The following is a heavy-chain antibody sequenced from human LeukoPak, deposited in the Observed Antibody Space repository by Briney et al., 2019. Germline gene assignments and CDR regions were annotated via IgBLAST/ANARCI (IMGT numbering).Heavy chain of an antibody. J-gene: IGHJ4*02. CDR1: GGTFNNSA. CDR2: IMPLFGTA. V-gene: IGHV1-69*05. D-gene: IGHD3-3*01. Sequence: ASVKVSCKTSGGTFNNSAISWVRQAPGQGLEWLGGIMPLFGTAGYAQKFQGRVTITKDESTRTVYLELTSLTSDDTAVYYCARVSDDFWSGYYSFDYWGQGTLVTVSS. CDR3: ARVSDDFWSGYYSFDY.